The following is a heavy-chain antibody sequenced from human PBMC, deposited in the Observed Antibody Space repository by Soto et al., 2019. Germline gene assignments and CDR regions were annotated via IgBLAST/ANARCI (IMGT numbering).Heavy chain of an antibody. D-gene: IGHD2-2*01. CDR2: IDKSGGDT. V-gene: IGHV3-23*05. CDR3: AKDTYSRSWYF. Sequence: PGGSLRLSCAASGFTFTNYLMTWVRQAPGKGLEWVSSIDKSGGDTYYADSVKGRFTISRDNSKNTLYLQMNGLRAEETALYYCAKDTYSRSWYFWGQGTLVTVSS. J-gene: IGHJ4*02. CDR1: GFTFTNYL.